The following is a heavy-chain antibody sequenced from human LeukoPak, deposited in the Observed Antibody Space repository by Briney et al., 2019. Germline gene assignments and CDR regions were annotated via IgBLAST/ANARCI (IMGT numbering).Heavy chain of an antibody. V-gene: IGHV1-8*01. Sequence: ASVKVSYKASGYTFTSYDINWVSQATGQGLAWMGWMNPNSGKTDYAQKFQGRVTMTRNNSITTAYMELSSLRSEDTAVYYCARGLYYYGSGSYQNYYYYYYMDVWGKGTTVTVSS. J-gene: IGHJ6*03. CDR1: GYTFTSYD. D-gene: IGHD3-10*01. CDR3: ARGLYYYGSGSYQNYYYYYYMDV. CDR2: MNPNSGKT.